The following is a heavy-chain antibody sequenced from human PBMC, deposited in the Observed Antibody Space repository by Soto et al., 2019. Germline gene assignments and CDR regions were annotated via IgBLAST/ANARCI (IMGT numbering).Heavy chain of an antibody. Sequence: QVQLQESGPGLVKPSETLSLTCAVSGYSISSGYYWGWIRQPPGKGLEWLGSIYHSGSTYYNPSLKSRVTISVGTSKNQFSLKLSSVTAADAAVYYCAREDIVVVPAAPRFYYYGMDVWGQGTTVTVSS. J-gene: IGHJ6*02. CDR3: AREDIVVVPAAPRFYYYGMDV. V-gene: IGHV4-38-2*02. CDR1: GYSISSGYY. CDR2: IYHSGST. D-gene: IGHD2-2*01.